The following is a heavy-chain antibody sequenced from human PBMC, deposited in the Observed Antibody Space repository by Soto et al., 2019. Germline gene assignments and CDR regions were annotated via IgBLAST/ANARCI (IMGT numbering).Heavy chain of an antibody. CDR3: AKDRRGYSGYGNFDY. Sequence: GGSLRLSCAASGFTFSSYAMSWVRQAPGKGLEWVSAISGSGGSTYYADSVKGRFTISSDNSKNTLYLQMNSLRAEDTAVYYCAKDRRGYSGYGNFDYWGQGTLVTVSS. CDR1: GFTFSSYA. D-gene: IGHD5-12*01. V-gene: IGHV3-23*01. J-gene: IGHJ4*02. CDR2: ISGSGGST.